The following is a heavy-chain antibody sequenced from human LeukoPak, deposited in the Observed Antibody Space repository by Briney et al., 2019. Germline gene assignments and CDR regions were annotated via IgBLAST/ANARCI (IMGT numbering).Heavy chain of an antibody. CDR3: VKALVREQLGSCDY. D-gene: IGHD1-1*01. Sequence: GGSLRLSCAASGFTFRTYAMNWVRQAPGKGLEWVSTISGSGVSTYYADSVKGRFTISRDNSKNTLSLQMNSLRADDTAVYYCVKALVREQLGSCDYWGQGTLVTVSS. CDR1: GFTFRTYA. J-gene: IGHJ4*02. V-gene: IGHV3-23*01. CDR2: ISGSGVST.